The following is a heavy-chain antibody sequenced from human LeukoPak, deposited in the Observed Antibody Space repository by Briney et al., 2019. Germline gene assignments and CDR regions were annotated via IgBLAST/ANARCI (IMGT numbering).Heavy chain of an antibody. CDR1: GYTLTGYY. CDR3: ARGRGYCSSTSCYSLWFDP. J-gene: IGHJ5*02. CDR2: INPNSGGT. D-gene: IGHD2-2*02. V-gene: IGHV1-2*02. Sequence: VGSVKVSCKASGYTLTGYYMHWVRQAPGQGLEWMGWINPNSGGTNYAQKFQGRVTMTRDTSISTAYMELSRLRSDDTAVYYCARGRGYCSSTSCYSLWFDPWGQGTLVTVSS.